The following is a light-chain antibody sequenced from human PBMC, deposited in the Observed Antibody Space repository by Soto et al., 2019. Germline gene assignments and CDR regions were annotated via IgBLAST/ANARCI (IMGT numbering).Light chain of an antibody. CDR3: GSYAGSINLYA. V-gene: IGLV2-8*01. CDR1: ISDVGGYNY. J-gene: IGLJ1*01. Sequence: HSALTQPPSSSVSPGQSVTISCTGTISDVGGYNYVSWYQQFPGKAPKLMIYDVSERPSGVPDRFSGSKSGNTASLTVSGLQTEDEADYYCGSYAGSINLYAFGTGTKVNVL. CDR2: DVS.